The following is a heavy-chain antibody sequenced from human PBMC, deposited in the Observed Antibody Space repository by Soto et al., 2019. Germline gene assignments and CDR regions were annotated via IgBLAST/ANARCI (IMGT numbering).Heavy chain of an antibody. Sequence: SETLSLTCTVSGGSISSSSYYWGCIRQPPGKGLEWVGSIYYSGSTYYNPSLQRRVTISVETSQNQFSLYLSSVTAAAKAVYYCARHPALSVVVPAATTWFDPWGEGTLVT. V-gene: IGHV4-39*01. CDR3: ARHPALSVVVPAATTWFDP. CDR1: GGSISSSSYY. D-gene: IGHD2-2*01. J-gene: IGHJ5*02. CDR2: IYYSGST.